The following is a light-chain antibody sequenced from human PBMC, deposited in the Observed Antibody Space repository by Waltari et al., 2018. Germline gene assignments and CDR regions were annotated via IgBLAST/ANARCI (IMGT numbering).Light chain of an antibody. CDR1: SGHSNNI. CDR2: INSDGSH. CDR3: QTGGHGTWV. Sequence: QLVVTQSSSASASLGASVKLTCTLYSGHSNNIIAWLQQQPEKGPRYLMKINSDGSHSKGDEIPDRFSGSSSGAERYLTISNLQSEDEGDYYCQTGGHGTWVFGGGTKLTVL. V-gene: IGLV4-69*01. J-gene: IGLJ3*02.